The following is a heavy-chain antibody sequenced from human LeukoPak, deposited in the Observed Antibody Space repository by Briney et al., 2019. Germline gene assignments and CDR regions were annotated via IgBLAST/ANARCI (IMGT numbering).Heavy chain of an antibody. J-gene: IGHJ6*02. V-gene: IGHV3-23*01. Sequence: SGGSLRLSCAASGFTFSSYAMSWVRQAPGKGLEWVSAISGSGGSTCYADSVKGRFTISRDNSKNTLYLQMNSLRAEDTAVYYCAKAPPFHYYDSSGSYYYYGMDVWGQGTTVTVSS. D-gene: IGHD3-22*01. CDR1: GFTFSSYA. CDR3: AKAPPFHYYDSSGSYYYYGMDV. CDR2: ISGSGGST.